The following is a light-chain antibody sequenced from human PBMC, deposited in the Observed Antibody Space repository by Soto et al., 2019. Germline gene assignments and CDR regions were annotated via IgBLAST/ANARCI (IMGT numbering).Light chain of an antibody. V-gene: IGLV2-14*01. CDR2: EVS. CDR3: SSYTSSSTPYV. J-gene: IGLJ1*01. CDR1: SSDVGGHDY. Sequence: QSVLTQPASVSGSPGQSITISCSGTSSDVGGHDYVSWYQQHPGKAPKLMIFEVSNRPSGVSNRFSGSKSGNTASLTISGLQAEDEAEYYCSSYTSSSTPYVFGTGTKVTVL.